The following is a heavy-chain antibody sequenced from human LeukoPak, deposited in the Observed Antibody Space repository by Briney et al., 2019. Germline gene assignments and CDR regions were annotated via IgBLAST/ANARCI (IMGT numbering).Heavy chain of an antibody. CDR3: AKDRETTASRTFDY. V-gene: IGHV3-30*18. D-gene: IGHD6-13*01. CDR2: ISDDGSKK. CDR1: GFTFSNYD. J-gene: IGHJ4*02. Sequence: PGGSLRLSCAASGFTFSNYDMHYVRQAPGKGLEWVAVISDDGSKKYYADSVNGRFTISRDTSNNTLYLHMNSLRPEDTAVYYCAKDRETTASRTFDYWGQGSLVTVSS.